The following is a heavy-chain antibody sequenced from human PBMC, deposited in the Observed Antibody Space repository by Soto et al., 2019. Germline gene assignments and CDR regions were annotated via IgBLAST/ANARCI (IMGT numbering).Heavy chain of an antibody. Sequence: EVQLVESGGGLVQPGGSLRLSCAASGFTFSSYWMSWVRQAPGKGLERVANIKQDGSEKYHVDCVKGRLTISRDNAKKHGNAKYYLHSVTGRSTITKDNTQHSLYLQMNSLSAKDTAVYYGARDRPMDWNYKYRAFDIWGQGTTDAVSS. CDR1: GFTFSSYW. J-gene: IGHJ3*02. CDR3: DNTQHSLYLQMNSLSAKDTAVYYGARDRPMDWNYKYRAFDI. CDR2: IKQDGSEK. V-gene: IGHV3-7*01. D-gene: IGHD2-8*01.